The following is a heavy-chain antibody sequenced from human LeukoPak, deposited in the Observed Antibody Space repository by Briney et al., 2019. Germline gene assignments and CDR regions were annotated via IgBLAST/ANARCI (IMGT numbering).Heavy chain of an antibody. J-gene: IGHJ4*02. V-gene: IGHV1-2*02. CDR2: VNPNSGGT. CDR3: SRGAPTIAMTGTGLDY. Sequence: ASVKVSCKASGYTFSDYYMHWVRQAPGQGLEWMGWVNPNSGGTNYAQKFQGRFTMTRDTSINTAYMEVSGLRSDDTAVYCCSRGAPTIAMTGTGLDYWGQGTLVAVSS. D-gene: IGHD6-19*01. CDR1: GYTFSDYY.